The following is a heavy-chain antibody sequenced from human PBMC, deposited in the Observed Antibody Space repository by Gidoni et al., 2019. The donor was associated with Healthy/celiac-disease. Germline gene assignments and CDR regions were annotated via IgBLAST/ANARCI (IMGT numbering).Heavy chain of an antibody. Sequence: EVQLVESGGGLVKPGGSLRLPCSASGFPLRSYSMNWVRQAPGKGLEWVSAISSSSSYIYYADSVKGRFTISRDNAKNSLYLQMNSMRAEDTAVYYCARDQGFDGDCRESDYWGQGTLVTVSS. CDR1: GFPLRSYS. J-gene: IGHJ4*02. D-gene: IGHD2-21*02. CDR3: ARDQGFDGDCRESDY. CDR2: ISSSSSYI. V-gene: IGHV3-21*01.